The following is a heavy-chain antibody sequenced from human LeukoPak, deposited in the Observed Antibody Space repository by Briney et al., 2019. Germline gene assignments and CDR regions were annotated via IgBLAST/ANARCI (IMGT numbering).Heavy chain of an antibody. CDR1: GGTFSSYT. CDR2: IIPILGIA. Sequence: SVKVSCKASGGTFSSYTISWVRQAPGQGLEWMGRIIPILGIANYAQKFQGRVTITADKSTSTACMELSSLRSEDTAVYYCARGMRSGWYYFFDYWGQGTLVTVSS. CDR3: ARGMRSGWYYFFDY. V-gene: IGHV1-69*02. J-gene: IGHJ4*02. D-gene: IGHD6-19*01.